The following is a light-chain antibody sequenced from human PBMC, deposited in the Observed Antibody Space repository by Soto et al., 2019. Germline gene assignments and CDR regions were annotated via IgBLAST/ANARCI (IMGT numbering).Light chain of an antibody. Sequence: EIVLTQSPATLSLSPGERVTLSCRASQSVSSYLAWYQQKPGQAPRLLIYDASNRATGIPARFSGSGSGTDFTLTISSLEPEDFAVYYCQQRSNWPPETFGQGTKLEIK. CDR3: QQRSNWPPET. CDR1: QSVSSY. J-gene: IGKJ2*01. V-gene: IGKV3-11*01. CDR2: DAS.